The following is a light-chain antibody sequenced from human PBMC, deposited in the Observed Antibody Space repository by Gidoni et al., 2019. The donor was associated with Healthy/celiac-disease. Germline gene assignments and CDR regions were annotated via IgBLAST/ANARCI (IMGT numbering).Light chain of an antibody. CDR2: AAS. CDR1: QGIRND. Sequence: AIQMTHSPSSLSASVGDRVTITCRASQGIRNDLGWYQQKPGKAPKLLIYAASSLQSGVPSKFSGSGSGTDFTLTISSLQPEDFATYYCLQDYNYPLTFGGGTKVEIK. J-gene: IGKJ4*01. V-gene: IGKV1-6*01. CDR3: LQDYNYPLT.